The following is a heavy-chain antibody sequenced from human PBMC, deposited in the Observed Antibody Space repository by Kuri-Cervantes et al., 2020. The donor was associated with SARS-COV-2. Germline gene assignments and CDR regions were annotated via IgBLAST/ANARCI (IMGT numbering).Heavy chain of an antibody. CDR3: ARSIIAVAGFGGRDY. D-gene: IGHD6-19*01. V-gene: IGHV3-53*01. CDR1: GFTVSSNY. CDR2: IYSGGST. J-gene: IGHJ4*02. Sequence: GESLKISCAASGFTVSSNYMSWVRQAPGKGLEWVSVIYSGGSTYYADSVKGRFTISRDNSKNTLYLQKNSLRAEDTAVYYCARSIIAVAGFGGRDYWGQGTLVTVSS.